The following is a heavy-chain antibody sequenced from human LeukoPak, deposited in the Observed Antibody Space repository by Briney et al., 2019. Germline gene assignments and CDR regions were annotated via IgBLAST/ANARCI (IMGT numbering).Heavy chain of an antibody. CDR3: ARFRAGVGEPYGDY. J-gene: IGHJ4*02. V-gene: IGHV1-24*01. Sequence: ASVKVSCKVSGYTLTELSMHWVRQAPGKGLECMGGFDPEDGETIYAQKFQGRVTMTEDTSTDTAYMELRSLRSDDTAVYYCARFRAGVGEPYGDYWGQGTLVTVSS. D-gene: IGHD3-10*01. CDR1: GYTLTELS. CDR2: FDPEDGET.